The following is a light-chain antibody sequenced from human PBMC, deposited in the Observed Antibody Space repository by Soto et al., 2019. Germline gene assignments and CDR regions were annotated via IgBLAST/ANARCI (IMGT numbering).Light chain of an antibody. J-gene: IGLJ3*02. V-gene: IGLV1-40*01. CDR2: SHN. CDR3: QSYDSSLSGSGV. CDR1: TSNIGAGYD. Sequence: QSVLTQPHSVSGAQGQRVTISFTGSTSNIGAGYDVHWYQQLPGTAPRLLISSHNNRPSGVPDRFFGSKSGTSASLTIIGLQAEDEADYYCQSYDSSLSGSGVFGGGTKLTVL.